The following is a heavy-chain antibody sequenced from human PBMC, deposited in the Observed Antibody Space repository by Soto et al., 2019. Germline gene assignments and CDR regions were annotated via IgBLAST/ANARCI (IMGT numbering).Heavy chain of an antibody. D-gene: IGHD6-6*01. J-gene: IGHJ5*02. V-gene: IGHV4-34*01. Sequence: SETLSLTCAVYGGSFSGYYWSWIRQPPGKGLEWIGEINHSGSTNYNPSLKSRVTISVDTSKNQFSLKLSSVTAADTAVYYCARGLKYSSSAGPNWFDPWGQGTPVTVSS. CDR1: GGSFSGYY. CDR3: ARGLKYSSSAGPNWFDP. CDR2: INHSGST.